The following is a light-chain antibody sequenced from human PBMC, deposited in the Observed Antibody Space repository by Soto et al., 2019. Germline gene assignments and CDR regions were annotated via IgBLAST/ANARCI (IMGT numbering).Light chain of an antibody. CDR2: DIR. CDR3: SSYTSSSTRV. Sequence: QSALTQPASVSGSPGQSITISCTGTSSDVGGYKYVSCYQQHPGKAPKLMIYDIRNRPSGVSNRFSGAKSGNTASLTISGLQAKDEADYYCSSYTSSSTRVFGTGTKVTVL. V-gene: IGLV2-14*03. CDR1: SSDVGGYKY. J-gene: IGLJ1*01.